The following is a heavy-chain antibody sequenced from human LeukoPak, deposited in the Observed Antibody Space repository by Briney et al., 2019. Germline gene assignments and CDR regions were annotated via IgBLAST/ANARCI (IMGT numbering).Heavy chain of an antibody. V-gene: IGHV3-7*04. Sequence: PGGSLRLSCEASGFTFSSYWMTWVRQAPGKGLEWVANIKDDGSDENYVGSVKGRFTISRDNAKNSLFLQMNSLRAEDTAVYYCARDRGRDTFDYWGQGTQVTVSS. CDR1: GFTFSSYW. D-gene: IGHD5-12*01. CDR2: IKDDGSDE. CDR3: ARDRGRDTFDY. J-gene: IGHJ4*02.